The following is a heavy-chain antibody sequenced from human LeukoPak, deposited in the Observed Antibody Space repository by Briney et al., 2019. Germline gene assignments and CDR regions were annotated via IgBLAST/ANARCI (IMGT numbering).Heavy chain of an antibody. D-gene: IGHD2-15*01. J-gene: IGHJ4*02. Sequence: GGSLRLSCAASGFTFSDHYMDWVRQAPGKGLEWVGRTRNKPNSYITEYAASVKGRFTISRDDSKNSLYLQMNSLKTEDTAVYYCARELCSGGRCSLIFDYWGQGALVTVSS. V-gene: IGHV3-72*01. CDR3: ARELCSGGRCSLIFDY. CDR2: TRNKPNSYIT. CDR1: GFTFSDHY.